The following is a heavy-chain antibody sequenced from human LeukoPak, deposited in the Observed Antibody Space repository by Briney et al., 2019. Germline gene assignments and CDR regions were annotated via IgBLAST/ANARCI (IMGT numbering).Heavy chain of an antibody. CDR3: ARDRGYCSSTSCSPFDY. Sequence: SETLSLTCTVSGGSISSGSYYWSRIRQPAGKGLEWIGRIYTSGSTNYNPSLKSRVTMSVDTSKNQFSLKLSSVTAADTAVYYCARDRGYCSSTSCSPFDYWGQGTLVTVSS. V-gene: IGHV4-61*02. D-gene: IGHD2-2*01. J-gene: IGHJ4*02. CDR1: GGSISSGSYY. CDR2: IYTSGST.